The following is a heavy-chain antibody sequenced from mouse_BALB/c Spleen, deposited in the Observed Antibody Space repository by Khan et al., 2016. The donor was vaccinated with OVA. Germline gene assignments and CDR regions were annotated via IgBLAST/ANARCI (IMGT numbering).Heavy chain of an antibody. D-gene: IGHD2-3*01. CDR2: IWSDGST. CDR3: ARWFDGYSSLYAMDY. CDR1: GFSLTTYG. V-gene: IGHV2-6*02. J-gene: IGHJ4*01. Sequence: QVQLKESGPGLVAPSQSLSITCTVSGFSLTTYGVHWVRQPPGKGLEWLVVIWSDGSTNYNSVLKSRLSISKDNSKSQVFLKMNSLQTADTAMYYCARWFDGYSSLYAMDYWGQGTSVTVSS.